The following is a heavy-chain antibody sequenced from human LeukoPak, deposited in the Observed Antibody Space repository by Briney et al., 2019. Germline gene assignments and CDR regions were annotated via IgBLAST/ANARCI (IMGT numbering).Heavy chain of an antibody. D-gene: IGHD4-11*01. CDR3: ARTLTPLRTGFDY. CDR2: IYHSGNT. J-gene: IGHJ4*02. CDR1: GYSISSGYY. V-gene: IGHV4-38-2*01. Sequence: SETLSLTCSVSGYSISSGYYWGCIRQPPGKGMEWIGSIYHSGNTYCNPSLKSRVSISVDTSKNQFSLRLSSVTAADTAVYYCARTLTPLRTGFDYWGQGTLVTVSS.